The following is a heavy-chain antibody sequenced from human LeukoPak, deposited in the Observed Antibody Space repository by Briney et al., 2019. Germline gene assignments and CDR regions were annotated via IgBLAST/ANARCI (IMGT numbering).Heavy chain of an antibody. CDR1: GGSFSGYY. D-gene: IGHD5-24*01. J-gene: IGHJ5*02. CDR2: INHSGST. V-gene: IGHV4-34*01. CDR3: ARAEMATITPWFDP. Sequence: PSETLSLTCAVYGGSFSGYYWSWIRQPPGKGLEWIGEINHSGSTNYNPSLKSRVTISVDTSKNQFSLKLSSVTAADTAVYYCARAEMATITPWFDPWGQGTLVTVSS.